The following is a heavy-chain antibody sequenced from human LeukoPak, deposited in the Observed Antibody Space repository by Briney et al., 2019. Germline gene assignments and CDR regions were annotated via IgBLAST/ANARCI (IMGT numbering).Heavy chain of an antibody. V-gene: IGHV4-39*01. CDR2: FYQSGNT. Sequence: SETLSLTCTVSGGSISSPIYFWGWTRQPPGKGLEWIGSFYQSGNTYYNPSLESRLTVSADTSRNKISLKINSVTATDTAVYYCARAIYGSGWFFDYWGRGTLVTVAS. D-gene: IGHD6-19*01. J-gene: IGHJ4*02. CDR1: GGSISSPIYF. CDR3: ARAIYGSGWFFDY.